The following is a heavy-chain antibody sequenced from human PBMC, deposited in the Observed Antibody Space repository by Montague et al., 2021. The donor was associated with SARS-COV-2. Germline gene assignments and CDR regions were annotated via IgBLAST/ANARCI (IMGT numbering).Heavy chain of an antibody. V-gene: IGHV3-74*01. CDR3: VIAFSKSFKWFDP. D-gene: IGHD2-15*01. CDR2: T. J-gene: IGHJ5*02. Sequence: TNYADSVKGRFTISRDNAQDTVYLHMTTLTAEETAVYYLVIAFSKSFKWFDPWGQGTLVNVSA.